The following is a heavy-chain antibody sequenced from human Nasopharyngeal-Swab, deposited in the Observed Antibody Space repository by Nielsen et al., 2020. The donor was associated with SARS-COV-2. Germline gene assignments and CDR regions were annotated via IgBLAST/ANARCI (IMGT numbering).Heavy chain of an antibody. CDR2: ISYDGSNH. D-gene: IGHD1-26*01. CDR1: GFSFSDYG. Sequence: GESLKISCAASGFSFSDYGMHWVRQVPGKGLQWLAVISYDGSNHYSTDSVEGRFTISRDNSKNTLYLQLNNVTPEDTAAYYCARHGSGAYYTGKEIDSWGQGTLVTVSS. V-gene: IGHV3-30*03. J-gene: IGHJ4*02. CDR3: ARHGSGAYYTGKEIDS.